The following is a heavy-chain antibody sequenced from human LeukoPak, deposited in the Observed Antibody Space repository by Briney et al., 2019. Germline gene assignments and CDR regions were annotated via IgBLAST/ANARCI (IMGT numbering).Heavy chain of an antibody. D-gene: IGHD6-13*01. Sequence: PGGSLRLSCTASGFTFGDYAMSWVRQAPGKGLEWVGSIRSKAYGGTTEYAASVKGRFTISRDDSKSIAYLQMNSLKTEDTAVYYCTRGGSSWQNWFDPWGQGTLVTVSS. CDR1: GFTFGDYA. CDR3: TRGGSSWQNWFDP. J-gene: IGHJ5*02. V-gene: IGHV3-49*04. CDR2: IRSKAYGGTT.